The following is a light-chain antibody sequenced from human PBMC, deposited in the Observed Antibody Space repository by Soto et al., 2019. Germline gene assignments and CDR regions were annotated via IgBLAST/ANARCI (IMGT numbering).Light chain of an antibody. CDR3: QQYNNWPPLT. Sequence: EIVMTQSPATLSVSPGESATLSCRASQSVSSNFAWYQQKPGQAPRLLIYGASTRATGIPARFSGSGSGTEFTLTISSLQSEDFAVYYCQQYNNWPPLTFGGGTKVEIK. V-gene: IGKV3-15*01. CDR2: GAS. J-gene: IGKJ4*01. CDR1: QSVSSN.